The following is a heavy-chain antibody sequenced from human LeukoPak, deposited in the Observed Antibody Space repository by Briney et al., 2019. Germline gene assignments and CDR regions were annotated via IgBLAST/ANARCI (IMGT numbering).Heavy chain of an antibody. D-gene: IGHD3-22*01. CDR2: IIPILGIA. J-gene: IGHJ4*02. Sequence: ASVKVSCKASGGTFSSYAISWVRQAPGQGLEWMGRIIPILGIANYAQKFQGRVTITADKSTSTAYMELSSLRPEDTAVYYCARPARYYYDSSGYLRYWGQGTLVTVSS. CDR1: GGTFSSYA. V-gene: IGHV1-69*04. CDR3: ARPARYYYDSSGYLRY.